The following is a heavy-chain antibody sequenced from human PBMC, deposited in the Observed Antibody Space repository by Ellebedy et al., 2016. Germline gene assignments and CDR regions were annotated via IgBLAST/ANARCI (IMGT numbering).Heavy chain of an antibody. V-gene: IGHV1-46*01. D-gene: IGHD3-16*02. CDR1: GYTFTSYY. Sequence: ASVKVSXXASGYTFTSYYMHWVRQAPGQGLEWMGIINPSGGSTSYAQQFQGRVTMTRDTSTSTVYMELSSLRSEDTAVYYCARERDPYVWGSYRYGSFDYWGQGTLVTVSS. J-gene: IGHJ4*02. CDR2: INPSGGST. CDR3: ARERDPYVWGSYRYGSFDY.